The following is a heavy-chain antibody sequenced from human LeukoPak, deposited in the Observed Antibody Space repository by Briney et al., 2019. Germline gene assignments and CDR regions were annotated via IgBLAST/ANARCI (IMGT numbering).Heavy chain of an antibody. CDR2: ISIGDGNA. D-gene: IGHD2-2*01. CDR3: SRSYHSTSWYYFDL. CDR1: GYTFTGFG. J-gene: IGHJ4*02. Sequence: ASVKVSCKASGYTFTGFGITWVRQAPGQGPEWMGWISIGDGNAHYGQKFQDRVSMTRDIGSNTAFLELRSLRSDDTAVYFCSRSYHSTSWYYFDLWGQGTLVTVSS. V-gene: IGHV1-18*01.